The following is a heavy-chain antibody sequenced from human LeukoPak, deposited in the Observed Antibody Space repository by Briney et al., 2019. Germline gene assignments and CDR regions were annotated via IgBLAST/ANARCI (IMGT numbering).Heavy chain of an antibody. V-gene: IGHV1-2*06. CDR2: INPNSGGT. Sequence: ASVKVSCKASGYTFTGYYMHWVRQAPGQGLEWMGRINPNSGGTNYAQKFQGRVTMTRDTSISTAYMELSRLSSDDTAVYYCATLKPYVGKDAFDIWGQGTMVTVSS. CDR3: ATLKPYVGKDAFDI. CDR1: GYTFTGYY. D-gene: IGHD1-26*01. J-gene: IGHJ3*02.